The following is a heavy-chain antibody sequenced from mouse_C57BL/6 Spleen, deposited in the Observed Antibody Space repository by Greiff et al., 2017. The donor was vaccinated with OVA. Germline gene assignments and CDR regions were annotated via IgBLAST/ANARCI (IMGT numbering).Heavy chain of an antibody. CDR3: AGARPHYNGSSYRYDY. J-gene: IGHJ2*01. D-gene: IGHD1-1*01. CDR1: GYTFTDYY. CDR2: IYPGSGNT. Sequence: QVQLQQSGAELVRPGASVKLSCKASGYTFTDYYINWVKQRPGQGLEWIARIYPGSGNTYYNEKFKGKATLTAEKSSSTAYLQLSSLTSEGTAVYFCAGARPHYNGSSYRYDYWGQGTTLTVSA. V-gene: IGHV1-76*01.